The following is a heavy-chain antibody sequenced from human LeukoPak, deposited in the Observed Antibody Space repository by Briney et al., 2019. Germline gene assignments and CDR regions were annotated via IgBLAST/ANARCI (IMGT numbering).Heavy chain of an antibody. CDR1: GYTFSNYG. Sequence: SGGSLRLSCATSGYTFSNYGMHWVRKAPGKGLEWVAVIWFDGSQQYYADSVKGRFTISRDSSKNTIYLQMNGLRAEDTAVYYCARAMGAYPNENWLDPWGQGTLVTVSS. CDR2: IWFDGSQQ. V-gene: IGHV3-33*01. D-gene: IGHD1-26*01. J-gene: IGHJ5*02. CDR3: ARAMGAYPNENWLDP.